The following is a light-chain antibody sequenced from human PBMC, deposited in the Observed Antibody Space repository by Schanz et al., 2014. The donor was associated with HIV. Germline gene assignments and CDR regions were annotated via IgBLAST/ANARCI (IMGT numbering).Light chain of an antibody. J-gene: IGLJ3*02. CDR1: NSDIGGHDY. V-gene: IGLV2-11*01. Sequence: QSVLTQPATVSGSPGQSITVSCTGTNSDIGGHDYVSWYQQHPGKAPKLMIFDVTERPSGVPDRLSGSKSGNTASLTISGLQAEDEAVYYCCSYAGSYTWVFGGGTKLTVL. CDR2: DVT. CDR3: CSYAGSYTWV.